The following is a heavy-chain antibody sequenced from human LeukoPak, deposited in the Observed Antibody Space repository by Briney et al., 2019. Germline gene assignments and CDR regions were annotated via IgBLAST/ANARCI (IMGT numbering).Heavy chain of an antibody. D-gene: IGHD2-8*02. J-gene: IGHJ3*02. CDR2: INHSGST. Sequence: PSETLSLTCAVYGGSFSGYYWSWIRQPPGKGLEWIGEINHSGSTNYNPSLKSRVTISVDTSKNQFSLDLSSVTAVDTAVYYCARAPHCDSGICHPPGEGFDIWGQGTMVTVSS. CDR3: ARAPHCDSGICHPPGEGFDI. V-gene: IGHV4-34*01. CDR1: GGSFSGYY.